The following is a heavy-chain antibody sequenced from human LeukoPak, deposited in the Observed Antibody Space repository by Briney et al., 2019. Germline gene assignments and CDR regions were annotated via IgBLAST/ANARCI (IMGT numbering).Heavy chain of an antibody. CDR1: GGTFSSYA. J-gene: IGHJ6*03. D-gene: IGHD2-15*01. CDR2: IIPIFGTA. CDR3: ARGLIDYYYMDV. V-gene: IGHV1-69*05. Sequence: ASVKVSCKASGGTFSSYAISWVRQAPGQGLEWMGGIIPIFGTANYAQKFQGRVTMTRNTSISTAYMELSSLRSEDTAVYYCARGLIDYYYMDVWGKGTTVTVSS.